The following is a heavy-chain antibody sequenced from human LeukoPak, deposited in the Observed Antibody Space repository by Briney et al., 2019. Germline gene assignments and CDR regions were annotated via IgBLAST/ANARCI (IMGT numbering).Heavy chain of an antibody. Sequence: ASVKVSCKASGYTFTSYDINWVRQAPGQGLEWMGIINPSDSSTTYAQKFQGRVTMTRDTSTSTVYMELSSLRSEDTAMYYCARGTLYYGSGIYPHPGKYYFDYWGQGTLVTVSS. D-gene: IGHD3-10*01. CDR2: INPSDSST. V-gene: IGHV1-46*01. J-gene: IGHJ4*02. CDR3: ARGTLYYGSGIYPHPGKYYFDY. CDR1: GYTFTSYD.